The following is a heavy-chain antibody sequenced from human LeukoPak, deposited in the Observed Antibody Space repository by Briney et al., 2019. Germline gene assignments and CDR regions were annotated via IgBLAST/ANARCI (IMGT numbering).Heavy chain of an antibody. J-gene: IGHJ4*02. V-gene: IGHV1-2*06. CDR1: GYTFTGYY. CDR2: INPNSGGT. CDR3: ARENYYDSNESLDY. Sequence: ASVKVSCKASGYTFTGYYMHWVRQAPGQGLEWMGRINPNSGGTNYAQKFQSRVTMTRDTSISTAYMELSRLRSDDTAVYYCARENYYDSNESLDYWGQGTLVTVSS. D-gene: IGHD3-22*01.